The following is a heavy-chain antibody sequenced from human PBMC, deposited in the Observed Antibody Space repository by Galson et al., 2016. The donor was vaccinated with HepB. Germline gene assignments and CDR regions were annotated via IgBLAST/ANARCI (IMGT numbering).Heavy chain of an antibody. D-gene: IGHD2-2*01. CDR2: IYHTGST. V-gene: IGHV4-38-2*02. Sequence: SETLSLTCTVSGYSISSGYYWGWIRQPPGKGLEWIGSIYHTGSTYYNPPLKSRVTISVDTSKNQFSLKLSSVTAADTAVYYCARGFWGSSTPIGYYYYGMDVWGQGTTVTVSS. CDR3: ARGFWGSSTPIGYYYYGMDV. CDR1: GYSISSGYY. J-gene: IGHJ6*02.